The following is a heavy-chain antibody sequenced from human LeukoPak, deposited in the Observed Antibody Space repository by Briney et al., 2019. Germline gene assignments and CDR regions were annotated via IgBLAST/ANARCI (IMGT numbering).Heavy chain of an antibody. V-gene: IGHV4-59*01. J-gene: IGHJ4*02. D-gene: IGHD5-24*01. CDR1: GGSISSYY. CDR3: ARIPAGYNHFDY. Sequence: SETLSLTCTVSGGSISSYYWSWIRQPPGKGLEWIGYIYYSGSTNYNPSLKSRVTISVDTSKNQFSLKLTSVTAADTAVYYCARIPAGYNHFDYWGQGTLVTVSS. CDR2: IYYSGST.